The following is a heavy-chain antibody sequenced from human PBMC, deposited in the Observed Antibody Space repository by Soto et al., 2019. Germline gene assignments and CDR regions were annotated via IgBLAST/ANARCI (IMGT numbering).Heavy chain of an antibody. CDR3: ARDHYGSGHYYFAY. V-gene: IGHV3-66*01. Sequence: GGSLRLACAASRFTVSSNYMSWVRQAPGKGLEWVSVIYSDGSTYYADSVKGTFTISRDNSKNTLYLQMNSLRADDTAVYYCARDHYGSGHYYFAYWGQGTLVTVSS. CDR2: IYSDGST. J-gene: IGHJ4*02. D-gene: IGHD3-10*01. CDR1: RFTVSSNY.